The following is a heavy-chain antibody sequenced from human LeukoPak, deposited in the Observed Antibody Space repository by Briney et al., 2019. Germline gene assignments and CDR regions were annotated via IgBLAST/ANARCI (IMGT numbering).Heavy chain of an antibody. D-gene: IGHD2-2*01. CDR1: GGSVSSGSYY. V-gene: IGHV4-61*01. CDR2: IYYGGST. Sequence: SETLSLTCTVSGGSVSSGSYYWSWIRQPPGEGLEWIVYIYYGGSTNYNPSLKSRVTISVDTSKNQFSLKLSSVTAADTAVYYCARVASDIVVVPAATFDYWGQGTLVTVSS. CDR3: ARVASDIVVVPAATFDY. J-gene: IGHJ4*02.